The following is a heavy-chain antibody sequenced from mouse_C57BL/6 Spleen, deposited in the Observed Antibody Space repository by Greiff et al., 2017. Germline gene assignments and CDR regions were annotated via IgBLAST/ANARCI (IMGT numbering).Heavy chain of an antibody. J-gene: IGHJ2*01. D-gene: IGHD2-5*01. CDR3: ARNDYSNYETYYFDY. CDR2: IWSGGST. V-gene: IGHV2-2*01. CDR1: GFSLTSYG. Sequence: VKLLESGPGLVQPSQSLSITCTVSGFSLTSYGVHWVRQSPGKGLEWLGVIWSGGSTDYNAAFISRLSISKDNSKSQVFFKMNSLQADDTAIYYCARNDYSNYETYYFDYWGQGTTLTVSS.